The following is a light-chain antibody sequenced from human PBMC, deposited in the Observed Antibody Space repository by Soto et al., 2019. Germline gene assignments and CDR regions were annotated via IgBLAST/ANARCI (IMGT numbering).Light chain of an antibody. V-gene: IGLV1-47*01. J-gene: IGLJ2*01. CDR1: SSNIGRSY. Sequence: QSVLTQPHSASGTPGQRVTMSCSGSSSNIGRSYVFWYKQLPGTAPRLLIYRNNQRASGVPDRFAGSKSGTGASLAISGLRSDYEAVYYCAAWDDSLSGVVFGGGTKLTVL. CDR3: AAWDDSLSGVV. CDR2: RNN.